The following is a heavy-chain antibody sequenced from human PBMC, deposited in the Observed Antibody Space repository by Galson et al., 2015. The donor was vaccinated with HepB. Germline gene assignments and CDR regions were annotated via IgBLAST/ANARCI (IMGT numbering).Heavy chain of an antibody. CDR1: GFTFGDKY. CDR3: ASLMTTVTRTYDY. Sequence: SLRLSCAASGFTFGDKYMSWIRQAPGRGLEWLSYISNSGSLIYYADSVKGRFTISRDNAKNSLYLQMNRLRAEDTAVYFCASLMTTVTRTYDYWGQGTLVTVSS. J-gene: IGHJ4*02. V-gene: IGHV3-11*01. D-gene: IGHD4-17*01. CDR2: ISNSGSLI.